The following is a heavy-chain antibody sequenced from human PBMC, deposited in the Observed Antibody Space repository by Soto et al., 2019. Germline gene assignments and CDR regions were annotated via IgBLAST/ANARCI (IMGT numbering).Heavy chain of an antibody. CDR1: GYTFTSYD. CDR2: MNPNSGNT. J-gene: IGHJ3*02. D-gene: IGHD3-3*01. CDR3: ARALRRITIFGVVINPNDAFDI. Sequence: QVQLVQSGAEVKKPGASVKVSCKASGYTFTSYDINWVRQATGQGLEWMGWMNPNSGNTGYAQKFQGRVTMTRNTSISTAYMELSSLRSEDTAVYYCARALRRITIFGVVINPNDAFDIWGQVTMVTVSS. V-gene: IGHV1-8*01.